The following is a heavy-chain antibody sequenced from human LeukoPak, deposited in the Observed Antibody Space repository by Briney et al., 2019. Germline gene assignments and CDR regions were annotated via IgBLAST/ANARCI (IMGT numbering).Heavy chain of an antibody. CDR1: GGSISSSNW. CDR2: IYHSGST. Sequence: PSETLSLTCAVSGGSISSSNWWSWVRQPPGKGLEWIGEIYHSGSTNYNPSLKSRVTISVDKSKNQFSLKLSSVTAADTAVYYCARARYRITRNNWFDPWGQGTLVTVSS. V-gene: IGHV4-4*02. CDR3: ARARYRITRNNWFDP. J-gene: IGHJ5*02. D-gene: IGHD3-10*01.